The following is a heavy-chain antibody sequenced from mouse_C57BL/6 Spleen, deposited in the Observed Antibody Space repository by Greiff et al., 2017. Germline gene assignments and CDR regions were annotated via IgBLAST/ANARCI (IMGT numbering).Heavy chain of an antibody. CDR1: GYAFSSYW. CDR3: ARGVFTTFYAMDY. J-gene: IGHJ4*01. CDR2: IYPGDGDT. V-gene: IGHV1-80*01. D-gene: IGHD1-1*01. Sequence: QVQLQQSGAELVKPGASVKISCKASGYAFSSYWMNWVKQRPGKGLEWIGQIYPGDGDTNYNGKFKGKATLTADKSSSTAYMQLSSLPSEDSAVYFCARGVFTTFYAMDYWGQGTSVTVSS.